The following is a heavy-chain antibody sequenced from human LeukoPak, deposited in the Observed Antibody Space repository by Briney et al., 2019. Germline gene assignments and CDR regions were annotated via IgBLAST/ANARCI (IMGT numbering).Heavy chain of an antibody. CDR2: ISGSGGST. J-gene: IGHJ4*02. Sequence: PGGSLRLSCAASGFTFSAYVMSWVRQAPGKGLEWVSAISGSGGSTYYADSVKGRFTISRDNSKNTLYLQMNSLRAEDTAVYYCASHPAPMTTVNFDYWGQGTLVTVSS. V-gene: IGHV3-23*01. CDR3: ASHPAPMTTVNFDY. D-gene: IGHD4-17*01. CDR1: GFTFSAYV.